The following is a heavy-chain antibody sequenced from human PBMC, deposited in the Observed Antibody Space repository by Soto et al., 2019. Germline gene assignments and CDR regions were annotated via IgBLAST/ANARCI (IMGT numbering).Heavy chain of an antibody. J-gene: IGHJ4*02. CDR3: ARDLGWAFDS. Sequence: EVQLVESGGGSVQPGGSLRLSCAASVFTFSTFSMNWVRQAPGRGLEWISYISGGGRPISYADSVKGRFTSSRDNAKNSLYLQMDSLTDEDTAVYYCARDLGWAFDSWGQGTMVTVSS. CDR2: ISGGGRPI. D-gene: IGHD6-19*01. CDR1: VFTFSTFS. V-gene: IGHV3-48*02.